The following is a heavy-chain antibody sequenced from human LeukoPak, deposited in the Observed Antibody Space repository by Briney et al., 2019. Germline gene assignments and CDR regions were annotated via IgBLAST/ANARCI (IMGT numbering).Heavy chain of an antibody. J-gene: IGHJ3*02. CDR2: INGDGSST. D-gene: IGHD3-10*01. CDR1: GFTFSSYW. Sequence: GGSLRLSCAASGFTFSSYWMHWVRQVPGKGLVWVSRINGDGSSTSYADSVKGRFTISRDNAKNTLYVQMNSLRAEDTAVYYCSTGSGHAFDIWGRGTMVTVSS. V-gene: IGHV3-74*01. CDR3: STGSGHAFDI.